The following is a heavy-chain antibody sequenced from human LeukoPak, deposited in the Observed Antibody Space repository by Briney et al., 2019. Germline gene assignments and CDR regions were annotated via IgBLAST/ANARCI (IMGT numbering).Heavy chain of an antibody. V-gene: IGHV5-51*01. CDR1: GSMFTNYW. Sequence: GASLLISCKGFGSMFTNYWIGCVRQLPGKGLEWMGIIYPGDSDTRYSPSFQGQVTISADKSINTAYLQWSSLNASDTAMYYCVLAGSGSYYFDYWGQGILVTVSS. CDR2: IYPGDSDT. CDR3: VLAGSGSYYFDY. D-gene: IGHD3-10*01. J-gene: IGHJ4*02.